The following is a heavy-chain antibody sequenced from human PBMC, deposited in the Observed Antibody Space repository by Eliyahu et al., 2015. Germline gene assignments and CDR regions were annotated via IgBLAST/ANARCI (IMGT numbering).Heavy chain of an antibody. J-gene: IGHJ3*02. V-gene: IGHV4-34*01. Sequence: QVQLQQWGAGLLKPSETLSLTCAVYGGSFRGYYWSWIRQPPGKGLEWIGEINHSXSTNYNPPLKSRVTISVDTSKNQFSLKLSSVTAADTAVYYCARTQTGWLGDDAFDIWGQGTMVTVSS. CDR2: INHSXST. CDR1: GGSFRGYY. D-gene: IGHD6-19*01. CDR3: ARTQTGWLGDDAFDI.